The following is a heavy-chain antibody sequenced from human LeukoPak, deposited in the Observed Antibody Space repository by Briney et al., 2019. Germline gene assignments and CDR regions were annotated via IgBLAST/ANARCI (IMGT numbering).Heavy chain of an antibody. CDR3: ARDTEYYYDSSSPPPI. J-gene: IGHJ3*02. D-gene: IGHD3-22*01. CDR2: ISSSSSTI. Sequence: GGSLRLSCAASGFTFCGYSMNWVRQAPGKGLEWVSYISSSSSTIYYADSVKGRFTISRDNAKNSLYLQMNSLRAEDTAVYYCARDTEYYYDSSSPPPIWGQGTMVTVSS. V-gene: IGHV3-48*04. CDR1: GFTFCGYS.